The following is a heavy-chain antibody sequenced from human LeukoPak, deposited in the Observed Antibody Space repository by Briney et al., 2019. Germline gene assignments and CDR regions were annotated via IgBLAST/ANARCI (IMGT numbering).Heavy chain of an antibody. CDR2: ISYDGSNQ. V-gene: IGHV3-30-3*01. CDR1: GFTFSSYA. J-gene: IGHJ4*02. CDR3: ARDWQLDY. Sequence: GRSLRLSCAASGFTFSSYALYWVRQAPGKGLEGVAVISYDGSNQYYIDSVKGRFTISRDNSKSTLFLQMNRLRAEDTAVYYCARDWQLDYWGQGTLVTVSS.